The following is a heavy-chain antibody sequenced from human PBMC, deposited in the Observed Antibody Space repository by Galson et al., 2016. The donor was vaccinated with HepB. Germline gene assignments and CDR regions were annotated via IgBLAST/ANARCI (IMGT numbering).Heavy chain of an antibody. CDR1: GFALSAPGMC. Sequence: PALVKPTQTLTLTCTFSGFALSAPGMCVSWIRQPPGKALEWLALIDWDDFAYYSTSLKTRLTISRDTSKNQGVLRMTNMDPMDTATYYCARVDRSRHYWPRFDYWGRGTLVTVSS. J-gene: IGHJ4*02. CDR2: IDWDDFA. CDR3: ARVDRSRHYWPRFDY. D-gene: IGHD3-22*01. V-gene: IGHV2-70*01.